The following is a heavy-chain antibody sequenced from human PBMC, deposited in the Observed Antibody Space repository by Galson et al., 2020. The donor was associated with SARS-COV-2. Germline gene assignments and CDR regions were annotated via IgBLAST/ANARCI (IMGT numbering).Heavy chain of an antibody. CDR3: ARDQDWAFDY. CDR1: GFSFFSYP. CDR2: IGSDNSAG. J-gene: IGHJ4*02. V-gene: IGHV3-48*01. Sequence: GGSLRLSCAASGFSFFSYPMNWVRQAPGKGLEWITHIGSDNSAGPYADSVKGRFTTSRDNAKNSLYLQMNSLRAEDTAVYYCARDQDWAFDYWGQGILVTVSS. D-gene: IGHD3-9*01.